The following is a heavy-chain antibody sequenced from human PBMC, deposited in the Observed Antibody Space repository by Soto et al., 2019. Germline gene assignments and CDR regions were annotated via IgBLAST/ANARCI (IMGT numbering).Heavy chain of an antibody. V-gene: IGHV3-30*18. CDR2: ISYDGSNK. D-gene: IGHD3-3*01. J-gene: IGHJ6*01. CDR3: AKNVPYDFWSGYYYGMDV. CDR1: GFTFSSYG. Sequence: QVQLVESGGGVVQPGRSLRLSCAASGFTFSSYGMHWVRQAPGKGLEWVAVISYDGSNKYYADSVKGRFTISRDNSKNTLYLQMNSLRAEDTAVYYCAKNVPYDFWSGYYYGMDVW.